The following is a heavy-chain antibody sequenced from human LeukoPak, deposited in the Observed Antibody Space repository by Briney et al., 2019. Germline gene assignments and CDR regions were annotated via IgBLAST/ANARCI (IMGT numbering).Heavy chain of an antibody. CDR3: ARVPSPTVTTTDNY. J-gene: IGHJ4*02. CDR2: IISSSSYI. Sequence: GGLRLSCAASAFTFSSYIMNWVRQAPVKGREWFSSIISSSSYIYYSDSVKGRFTISRDNAKNSLYLQMNSLRAEDTAVYYCARVPSPTVTTTDNYWGQGTLVTVSS. V-gene: IGHV3-21*01. CDR1: AFTFSSYI. D-gene: IGHD4-17*01.